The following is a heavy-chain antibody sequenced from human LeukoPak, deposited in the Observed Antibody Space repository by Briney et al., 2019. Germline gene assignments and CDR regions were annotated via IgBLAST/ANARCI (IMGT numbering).Heavy chain of an antibody. CDR1: GFIFCNYP. J-gene: IGHJ4*02. D-gene: IGHD3-16*01. V-gene: IGHV3-64*01. Sequence: PGGSLSLSCAASGFIFCNYPMHWICQAPGKGLEFVAAIDRDGGTIDYANSVKGRFTMSRGNSKNTLYLQMGSLRPEDMGVYYCARDGRGATYAYRDRGKGTLGTVSS. CDR3: ARDGRGATYAYRD. CDR2: IDRDGGTI.